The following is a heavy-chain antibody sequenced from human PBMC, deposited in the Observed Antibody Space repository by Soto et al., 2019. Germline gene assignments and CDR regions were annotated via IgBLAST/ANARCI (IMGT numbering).Heavy chain of an antibody. J-gene: IGHJ4*02. CDR2: ITTYNGNT. CDR3: ARYTYSNYERDY. D-gene: IGHD4-4*01. V-gene: IGHV1-18*04. CDR1: GYTFTNYD. Sequence: QVQLVQSGAEVKKPGASVKVSCKASGYTFTNYDISWVRQAPGQGLEWMGWITTYNGNTNYAQKLQGRVTMTTDTSTSTAYMELRSLRSDDTAVYYCARYTYSNYERDYWGQGTVVTVSS.